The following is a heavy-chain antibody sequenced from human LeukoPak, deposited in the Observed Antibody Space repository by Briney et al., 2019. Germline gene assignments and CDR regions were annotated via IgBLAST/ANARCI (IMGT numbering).Heavy chain of an antibody. CDR2: INHSGST. J-gene: IGHJ3*02. CDR3: ARRDYYDSSGYPRAPFDI. V-gene: IGHV4-34*01. D-gene: IGHD3-22*01. CDR1: GGSFSGYY. Sequence: SETLSVTCAVYGGSFSGYYWSWIRQPPGKGLEWIGEINHSGSTNYNPSLKSRVTISVDTSKNQFSLKLSSVTAADTAVYYCARRDYYDSSGYPRAPFDIWGQGTMVTVSS.